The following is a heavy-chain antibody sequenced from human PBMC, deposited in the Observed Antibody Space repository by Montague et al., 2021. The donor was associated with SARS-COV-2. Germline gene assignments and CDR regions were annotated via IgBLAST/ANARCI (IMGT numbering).Heavy chain of an antibody. J-gene: IGHJ5*02. V-gene: IGHV4-39*01. Sequence: SETLSLTCTVSGGSISSRSYYWSWIRQPPGKGLEWIGSIYYSGSTYYNPSLKGRVTISVDTSKNQFSLKLSSVTAADTAVYYCARHWITMVVFVIKGGWFDHWGQGTLVTVSA. CDR3: ARHWITMVVFVIKGGWFDH. CDR2: IYYSGST. D-gene: IGHD3-22*01. CDR1: GGSISSRSYY.